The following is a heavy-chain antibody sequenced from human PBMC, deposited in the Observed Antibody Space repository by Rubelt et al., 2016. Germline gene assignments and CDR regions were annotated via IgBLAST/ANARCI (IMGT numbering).Heavy chain of an antibody. Sequence: YSGSTNYNPSLKSRVTISVDTSKNQFSLKLSSVTAADTAVYYCARVAWGSGLSFGENFDPWGQGTLVTVSS. D-gene: IGHD3-10*01. CDR3: ARVAWGSGLSFGENFDP. CDR2: YSGST. V-gene: IGHV4-59*12. J-gene: IGHJ5*02.